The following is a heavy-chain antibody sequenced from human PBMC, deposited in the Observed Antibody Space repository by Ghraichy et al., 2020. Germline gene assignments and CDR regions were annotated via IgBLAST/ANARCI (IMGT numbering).Heavy chain of an antibody. CDR2: IYYSGST. V-gene: IGHV4-31*03. Sequence: SETLSLTCTVSGGSISSGGYYWSWIRQHPGKGLEWIGYIYYSGSTYYNPSLKSRVTISVDTSKNQFSLKLSSVTAADTAVYYCARAAGQLGYCSSTSCLSGYYYYMDVWGKGTTVTVSS. CDR3: ARAAGQLGYCSSTSCLSGYYYYMDV. J-gene: IGHJ6*03. D-gene: IGHD2-2*01. CDR1: GGSISSGGYY.